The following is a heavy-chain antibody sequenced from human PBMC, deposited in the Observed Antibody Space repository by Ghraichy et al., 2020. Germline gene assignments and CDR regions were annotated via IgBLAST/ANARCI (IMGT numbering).Heavy chain of an antibody. V-gene: IGHV3-15*07. D-gene: IGHD1-26*01. CDR3: TTEETPVSDFFFGMDV. Sequence: GGSLRLSCEVSGLSFNNAWMNWVRQAPGKGLEWVGRIKSKVDGGTTDYGAPVRGRFIISRDDSKSTMHLQMNSLKTEDSGGYYCTTEETPVSDFFFGMDVWGQGTTVTVSS. J-gene: IGHJ6*02. CDR2: IKSKVDGGTT. CDR1: GLSFNNAW.